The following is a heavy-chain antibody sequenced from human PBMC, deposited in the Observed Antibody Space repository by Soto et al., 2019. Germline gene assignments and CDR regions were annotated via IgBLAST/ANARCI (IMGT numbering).Heavy chain of an antibody. V-gene: IGHV3-23*01. Sequence: GSLRLSCSASGFVFENFGMSWVRQAPGKWLEWISSISGSGFKKYYADSVKGRFTISRDNSKSTVYLELNNLSAEDTAVYHCAKNQGVELVPLATVDWFDPWGQGSVVTVSS. J-gene: IGHJ5*02. CDR1: GFVFENFG. CDR2: ISGSGFKK. CDR3: AKNQGVELVPLATVDWFDP. D-gene: IGHD1-26*01.